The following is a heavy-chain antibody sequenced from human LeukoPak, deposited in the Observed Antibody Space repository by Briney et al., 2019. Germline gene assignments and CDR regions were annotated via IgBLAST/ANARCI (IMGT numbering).Heavy chain of an antibody. CDR2: IHSSGST. CDR1: GGSISGSISGTY. J-gene: IGHJ4*02. D-gene: IGHD3-10*01. CDR3: ARGSQNYYNPFDN. Sequence: SETLSLTCTVSGGSISGSISGTYWSWVRQPAGKGLEWIGCIHSSGSTKYNPSLKSRVTMSVDTSKNQLFLRLTSVTAANTALYYCARGSQNYYNPFDNWGQGTLVTVSS. V-gene: IGHV4-4*07.